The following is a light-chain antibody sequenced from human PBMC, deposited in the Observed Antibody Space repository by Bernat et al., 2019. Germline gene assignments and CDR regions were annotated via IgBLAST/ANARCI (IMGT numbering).Light chain of an antibody. CDR2: DVT. V-gene: IGLV2-14*01. CDR1: SNDVGGYNY. Sequence: QSALTQPASVSGSPGQSITISCTGTSNDVGGYNYVSWYQQHPGKAPKLMIYDVTNRPSGVSNRFFGSKSGNTAFLTISGLQAEDEADYYCSSYTSSSIYVFGTGTKVTVL. J-gene: IGLJ1*01. CDR3: SSYTSSSIYV.